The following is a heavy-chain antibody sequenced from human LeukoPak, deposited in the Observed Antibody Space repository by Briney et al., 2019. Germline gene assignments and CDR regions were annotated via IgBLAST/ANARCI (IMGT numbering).Heavy chain of an antibody. V-gene: IGHV4-59*01. Sequence: SETLSLTCTVSGGSISSYYWSWIRQPPGKGLEWIGYIYYGGSTNYNPSLKSRVTISVDTSKNQFSLKLSSVTAADTAVYYCARDPNDAFDIWGQGTMVTVSS. CDR3: ARDPNDAFDI. CDR2: IYYGGST. CDR1: GGSISSYY. J-gene: IGHJ3*02.